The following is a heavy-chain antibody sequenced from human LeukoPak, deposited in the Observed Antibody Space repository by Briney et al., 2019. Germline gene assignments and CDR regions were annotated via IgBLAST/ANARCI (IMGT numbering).Heavy chain of an antibody. CDR1: DGSISSYY. J-gene: IGHJ4*02. V-gene: IGHV4-59*08. CDR3: ARGPAGFDY. Sequence: SETLSLTCTVSDGSISSYYWSWIRQPPGKGLEWIGYIYYSGSTNYNPSLKSRVTISVDTSKNQFSLKLSSVTAADTAVYYCARGPAGFDYWGQGTLVTVSS. CDR2: IYYSGST. D-gene: IGHD3-10*01.